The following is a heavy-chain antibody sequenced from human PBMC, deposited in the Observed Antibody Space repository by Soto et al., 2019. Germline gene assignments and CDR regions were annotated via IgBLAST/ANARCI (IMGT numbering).Heavy chain of an antibody. D-gene: IGHD3-3*01. J-gene: IGHJ4*02. CDR2: IYHSGST. CDR3: AREGDDLWTTSLGGFFDY. Sequence: SETLSLTCAISDYSISSDYYWGWLRPPPGKGLEWLGTIYHSGSTYYNPSLKSRVTISVDTSKNQFSLRLSSVTAADTAVYYCAREGDDLWTTSLGGFFDYWDQGTLVTVSS. CDR1: DYSISSDYY. V-gene: IGHV4-38-2*02.